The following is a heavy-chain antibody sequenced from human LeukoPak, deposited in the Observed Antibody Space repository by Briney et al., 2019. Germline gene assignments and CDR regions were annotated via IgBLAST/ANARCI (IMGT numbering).Heavy chain of an antibody. CDR3: ARLREITFGGVIGIDY. J-gene: IGHJ4*02. CDR2: INWIGGST. Sequence: GGSLRLSCAAPGFTFGDYGMNWVRQVPGKGLEWVSGINWIGGSTGYGDSVKGRFTISRDNAKNSLYLQMNSLRAGDTAVYYCARLREITFGGVIGIDYWGQGTLATVSS. D-gene: IGHD3-16*02. V-gene: IGHV3-20*04. CDR1: GFTFGDYG.